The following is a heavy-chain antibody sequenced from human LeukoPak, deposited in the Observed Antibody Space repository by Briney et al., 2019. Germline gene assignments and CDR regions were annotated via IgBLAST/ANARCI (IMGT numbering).Heavy chain of an antibody. V-gene: IGHV3-7*03. Sequence: GGSLRLSCAASGFTFSDYWMSWVRQAPAKGPEWVANIKQDGSDKYYVDSVKGRFTISRDNAKNALYLQMNSLRSDDTAVYYCARDHKITGRTIFGVVIPSFGYWGQGTLVTVSS. J-gene: IGHJ4*02. CDR3: ARDHKITGRTIFGVVIPSFGY. D-gene: IGHD3-3*01. CDR2: IKQDGSDK. CDR1: GFTFSDYW.